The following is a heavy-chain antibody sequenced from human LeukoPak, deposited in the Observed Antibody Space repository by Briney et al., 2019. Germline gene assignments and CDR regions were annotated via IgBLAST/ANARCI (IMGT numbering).Heavy chain of an antibody. CDR3: AGEGHYYDSTGYYYGGEDY. CDR2: FYTRGSP. D-gene: IGHD3-22*01. Sequence: PSETLSLTCTVSGGSTTSYYWSWIRQPAGKGLEWIGRFYTRGSPNYNPSLKSRVTVSVDTSRNQFSLKLTSVTAADTAVYYCAGEGHYYDSTGYYYGGEDYWGQGTLVAVSS. V-gene: IGHV4-4*07. J-gene: IGHJ4*02. CDR1: GGSTTSYY.